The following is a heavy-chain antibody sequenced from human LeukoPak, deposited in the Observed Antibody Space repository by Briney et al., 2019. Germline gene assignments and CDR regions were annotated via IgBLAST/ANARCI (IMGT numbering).Heavy chain of an antibody. CDR1: GYTFTGYY. V-gene: IGHV1-2*02. J-gene: IGHJ5*02. CDR3: ARDTRYCSSTSCYTAGGGWFDP. Sequence: ASVKVSCKASGYTFTGYYMHWVRQAPGQGLEWMGWINPNSGGTNYAQKFQGRVTMTRDTSISTAYMELSRLRPDDTAVYYCARDTRYCSSTSCYTAGGGWFDPWGQGTLVTVSS. D-gene: IGHD2-2*02. CDR2: INPNSGGT.